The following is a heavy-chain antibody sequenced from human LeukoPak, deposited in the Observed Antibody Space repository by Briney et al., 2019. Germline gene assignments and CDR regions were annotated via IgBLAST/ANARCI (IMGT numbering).Heavy chain of an antibody. D-gene: IGHD2-2*01. V-gene: IGHV1-69*05. CDR2: IIPIFGTA. Sequence: SVKVSCKASGGTFSSYAISWVRQAPGQGLEWMGGIIPIFGTANYAQKFQGRVTITTDESTSTAYMELSSLRSEDTAVYYCARGRGLWRYCGSTSCLPYNWFDPWGQGTLVTVSS. CDR1: GGTFSSYA. CDR3: ARGRGLWRYCGSTSCLPYNWFDP. J-gene: IGHJ5*02.